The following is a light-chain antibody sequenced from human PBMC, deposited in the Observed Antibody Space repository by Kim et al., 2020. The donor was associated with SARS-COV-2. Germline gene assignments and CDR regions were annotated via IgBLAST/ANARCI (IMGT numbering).Light chain of an antibody. CDR2: GKN. Sequence: SSELTQDPAVSVALGQTVRITCQGDSLRSYYASWYQQKPGQAPVLVIYGKNNRPSGIPDRFSGSSSGNTASLTITGAQAEDEADYYCSSRDSSGNHRFGGGTQLTVL. CDR1: SLRSYY. V-gene: IGLV3-19*01. J-gene: IGLJ2*01. CDR3: SSRDSSGNHR.